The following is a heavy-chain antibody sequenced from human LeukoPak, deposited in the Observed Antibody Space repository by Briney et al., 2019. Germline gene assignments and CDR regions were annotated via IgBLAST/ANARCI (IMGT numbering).Heavy chain of an antibody. V-gene: IGHV4-30-2*01. CDR2: IYHSGST. CDR3: ARVSVVVVPAAIWFDP. CDR1: GGSVSSGSYS. J-gene: IGHJ5*02. D-gene: IGHD2-2*01. Sequence: SETLSLTCTVSGGSVSSGSYSWSWIRQPPGKGLEWIGYIYHSGSTYYNPSLKSRVTISVDRSKNQFSLKLSSVTAADTAVYYRARVSVVVVPAAIWFDPWGQGTLVTVSS.